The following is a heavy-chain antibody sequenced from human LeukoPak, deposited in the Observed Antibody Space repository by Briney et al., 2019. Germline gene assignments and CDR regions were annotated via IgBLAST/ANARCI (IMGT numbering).Heavy chain of an antibody. CDR1: GFTFSSYG. CDR2: IWYDGSNK. V-gene: IGHV3-33*01. CDR3: ARGRFLEWLLASWFDY. Sequence: GGSLRLSCAASGFTFSSYGMHWVRQAPGKGLEWVAVIWYDGSNKYYADSVKGRFTISRDNSKNTLYLQMNSLRAEDTAVYYCARGRFLEWLLASWFDYWGQGTLVTVSS. D-gene: IGHD3-3*01. J-gene: IGHJ4*02.